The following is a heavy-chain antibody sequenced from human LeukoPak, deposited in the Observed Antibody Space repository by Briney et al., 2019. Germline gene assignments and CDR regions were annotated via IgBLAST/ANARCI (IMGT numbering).Heavy chain of an antibody. Sequence: PGGSLRLSCAASGFTFTFYDMHWVRQAPGKGLEWVAVLSYDGSDKHHADSVKGRFTISRDNSKNTLYLQMNSLRVEDTAVYYCARDKSMGAADYYFDCWGQGTQVTVSS. CDR2: LSYDGSDK. CDR3: ARDKSMGAADYYFDC. V-gene: IGHV3-30*03. D-gene: IGHD6-13*01. J-gene: IGHJ4*02. CDR1: GFTFTFYD.